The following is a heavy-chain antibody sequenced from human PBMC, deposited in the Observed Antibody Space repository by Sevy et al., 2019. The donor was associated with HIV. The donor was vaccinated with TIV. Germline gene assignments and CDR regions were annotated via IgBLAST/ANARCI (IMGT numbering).Heavy chain of an antibody. V-gene: IGHV3-33*01. CDR2: IWFDGSNK. CDR1: GFTFNSYG. Sequence: GGSLRLSCATSGFTFNSYGMHWVRQAPGKGLEWVALIWFDGSNKYYADSVKGRFTISRDIVKNTLHLQMNSLRAEDTAAYYCARDLEFYDYGDYWPAFTPDYWGQGTLVTVSS. D-gene: IGHD4-17*01. CDR3: ARDLEFYDYGDYWPAFTPDY. J-gene: IGHJ4*02.